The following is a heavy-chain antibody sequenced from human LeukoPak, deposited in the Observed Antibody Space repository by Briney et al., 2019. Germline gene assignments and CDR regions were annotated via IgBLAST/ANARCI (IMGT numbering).Heavy chain of an antibody. CDR2: MYVGGST. CDR3: VRGVLSAPDAYDL. CDR1: GFTVSSNY. D-gene: IGHD5/OR15-5a*01. J-gene: IGHJ3*01. V-gene: IGHV3-53*01. Sequence: GGSLRLSCAASGFTVSSNYMSWVRQAPGKGLEWVSVMYVGGSTSYGDSVTGRFTISRDISKNTLYLQMNSLRVEDAAVYYCVRGVLSAPDAYDLWGQGTMVTVS.